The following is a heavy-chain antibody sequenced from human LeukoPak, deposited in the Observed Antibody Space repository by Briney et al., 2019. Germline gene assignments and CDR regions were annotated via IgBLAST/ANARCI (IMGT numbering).Heavy chain of an antibody. D-gene: IGHD5-12*01. Sequence: PSETLSLTCAVYGGSFSGYYWSWIRQPPGKGLEWIGEINHSGSTNYNPSLKSRVTISVDTSKNQFSLKLSSVTAADTAVYYCARQIRWLRYWFDPWGQGTLVTVSS. CDR1: GGSFSGYY. J-gene: IGHJ5*02. CDR2: INHSGST. CDR3: ARQIRWLRYWFDP. V-gene: IGHV4-34*01.